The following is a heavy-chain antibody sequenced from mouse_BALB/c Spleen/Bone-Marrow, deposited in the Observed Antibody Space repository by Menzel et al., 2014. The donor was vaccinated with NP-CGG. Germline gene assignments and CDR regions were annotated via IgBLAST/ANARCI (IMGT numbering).Heavy chain of an antibody. D-gene: IGHD2-2*01. CDR1: GYTFRNYW. J-gene: IGHJ3*01. CDR3: ARRGGYPWFAY. CDR2: ILPGSYST. Sequence: VQGVESGAELMRPGASVKISCEATGYTFRNYWIEWVKQRPGHGLEWIGEILPGSYSTNYNEKLKGKATFTADTSSNTAYMQLSSLTSEDSAVYYCARRGGYPWFAYWGQGTLVTVSA. V-gene: IGHV1-9*01.